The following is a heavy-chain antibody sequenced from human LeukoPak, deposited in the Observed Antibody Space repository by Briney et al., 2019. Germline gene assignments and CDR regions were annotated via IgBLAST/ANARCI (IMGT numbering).Heavy chain of an antibody. J-gene: IGHJ4*02. CDR2: ISGSGGNT. Sequence: GGSLRLSCAASGFTFSSYAMSWVRQAPGKGLEWVSAISGSGGNTYYADSVKGRFTISRDNSKNTVYLQMNSLRAEDTAVYYCAKERFSSSSGLEPDYWGQGTLVTVSS. D-gene: IGHD6-6*01. CDR3: AKERFSSSSGLEPDY. V-gene: IGHV3-23*01. CDR1: GFTFSSYA.